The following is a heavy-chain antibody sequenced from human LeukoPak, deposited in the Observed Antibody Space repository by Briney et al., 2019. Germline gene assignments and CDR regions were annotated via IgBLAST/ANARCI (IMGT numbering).Heavy chain of an antibody. J-gene: IGHJ4*02. CDR1: GLTFSSYW. V-gene: IGHV3-74*01. CDR2: INNDGSST. Sequence: GGSLRLSCAASGLTFSSYWMHWVRQAPGKGLVWVSRINNDGSSTNYADSVKGRFTISRDNAKNTLYLQMNSLRAEDTAVYYCAREVADTTNWFFDYWGQGTLVTVSS. D-gene: IGHD1-1*01. CDR3: AREVADTTNWFFDY.